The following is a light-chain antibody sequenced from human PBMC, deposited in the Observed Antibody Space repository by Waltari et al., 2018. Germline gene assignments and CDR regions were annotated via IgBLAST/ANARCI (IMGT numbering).Light chain of an antibody. J-gene: IGLJ6*01. CDR3: SSYTRSGARI. V-gene: IGLV2-14*03. Sequence: QSALTQPVSVSGSLGQSITISCTRTRSDVGGYDYLSWYQQHPNKAPRLLIDGVRNRPSGISSRFSASKSGNTASLTISGLQSDDESHYYCSSYTRSGARIFGSGTKV. CDR2: GVR. CDR1: RSDVGGYDY.